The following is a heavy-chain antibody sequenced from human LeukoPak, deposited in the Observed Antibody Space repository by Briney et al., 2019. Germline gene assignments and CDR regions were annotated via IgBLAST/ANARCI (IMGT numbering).Heavy chain of an antibody. J-gene: IGHJ5*02. V-gene: IGHV1-2*02. Sequence: ASVKVSCKASGYTFTGFYMHWVRQAPGQGLEGMGWINPNSGGTNYAQKFQGRVSMTRDTSISTAYMELSRLRSDDTAVYYCARNTINWFDPWGQGVLVTVSS. D-gene: IGHD5-24*01. CDR2: INPNSGGT. CDR1: GYTFTGFY. CDR3: ARNTINWFDP.